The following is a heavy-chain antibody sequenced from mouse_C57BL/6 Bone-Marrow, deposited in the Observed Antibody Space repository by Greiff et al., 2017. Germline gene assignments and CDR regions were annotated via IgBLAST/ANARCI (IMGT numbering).Heavy chain of an antibody. Sequence: QVQLQQSGAELARPGASVKLSCTASGYTFTSYGISWVQQRTGQGLEWIGEIYPRSGNTSYNETFKGKATLTAAKSASTAYLELRSLTSENSAVYMEARLYGKGAWFAYWGQGTLVTVSA. V-gene: IGHV1-81*01. D-gene: IGHD2-1*01. CDR3: ARLYGKGAWFAY. CDR2: IYPRSGNT. CDR1: GYTFTSYG. J-gene: IGHJ3*01.